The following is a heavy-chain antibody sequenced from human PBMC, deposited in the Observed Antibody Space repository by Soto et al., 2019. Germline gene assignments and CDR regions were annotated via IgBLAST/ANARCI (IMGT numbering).Heavy chain of an antibody. Sequence: QVQLVESGGGVVQPGRSLRLSCAASGFTFSSYAMHWVRQAPGKGLEWVAVISYDGSNKYYADSVKGRFTISRDNSKNTLYLQMNSLRAEDTAVYYCAREKSSSWRNAFDIWGQGTMVTVSS. D-gene: IGHD6-13*01. CDR3: AREKSSSWRNAFDI. J-gene: IGHJ3*02. CDR1: GFTFSSYA. CDR2: ISYDGSNK. V-gene: IGHV3-30-3*01.